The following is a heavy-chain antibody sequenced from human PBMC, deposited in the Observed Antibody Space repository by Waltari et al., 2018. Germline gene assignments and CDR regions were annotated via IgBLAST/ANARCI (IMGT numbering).Heavy chain of an antibody. CDR3: ARDVNYYYYYGMDV. V-gene: IGHV3-21*01. CDR1: GFTFSSYS. Sequence: EVQLVESGGGLVKPGGSLRLSCAASGFTFSSYSMNWVRQAPGKGLEWVSSISSSSSYIYYADSVKGRFTISRDNAKNSLYLQMNSLRAEDTAVYYCARDVNYYYYYGMDVWGQGTTVTVSS. J-gene: IGHJ6*02. CDR2: ISSSSSYI.